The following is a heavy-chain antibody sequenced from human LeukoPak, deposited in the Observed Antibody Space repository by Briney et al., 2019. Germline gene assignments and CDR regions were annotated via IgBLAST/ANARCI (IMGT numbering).Heavy chain of an antibody. J-gene: IGHJ1*01. V-gene: IGHV4-61*01. CDR1: GDSISSASSY. CDR2: ISYSGST. D-gene: IGHD3-10*01. CDR3: ARGMDYGSGTFQH. Sequence: SETLSLTCTVSGDSISSASSYWAWVRQPPGKGLEWIGYISYSGSTNYNPSLKSRVTISVDTSKKQFSLKVSSMTAADTAVYYCARGMDYGSGTFQHWGQGTLVTVSS.